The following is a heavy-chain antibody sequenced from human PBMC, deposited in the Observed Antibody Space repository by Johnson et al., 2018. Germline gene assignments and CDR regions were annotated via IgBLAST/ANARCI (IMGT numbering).Heavy chain of an antibody. CDR3: AMFNYDSSGYGPGYYYYYMDV. V-gene: IGHV3-30-3*01. CDR2: ISYDGSNK. CDR1: GFTFSSYA. D-gene: IGHD3-22*01. J-gene: IGHJ6*03. Sequence: VQLVETGGGVVQPGRSLRLSCAASGFTFSSYAMHWVRQAPGKGLEWVAVISYDGSNKYYADSVKGRFTISRDNSKNTLYLQMNSLRAEDTAVDYCAMFNYDSSGYGPGYYYYYMDVWGKGTTVTVSS.